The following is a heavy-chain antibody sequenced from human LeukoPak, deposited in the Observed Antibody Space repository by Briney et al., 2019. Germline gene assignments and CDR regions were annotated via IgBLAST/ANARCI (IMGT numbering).Heavy chain of an antibody. CDR3: TTDNGYYDSSGYYYYFDY. V-gene: IGHV3-15*01. Sequence: GGSLRLSCAASGFTFSNAWMSWVRQAPGKGLEWVGRIKSETDGGTTDYAAPVKGRFTISRDDSKNTLYLQMNSLKTEDTAVYYCTTDNGYYDSSGYYYYFDYWGQGTLVTVSS. J-gene: IGHJ4*02. CDR2: IKSETDGGTT. D-gene: IGHD3-22*01. CDR1: GFTFSNAW.